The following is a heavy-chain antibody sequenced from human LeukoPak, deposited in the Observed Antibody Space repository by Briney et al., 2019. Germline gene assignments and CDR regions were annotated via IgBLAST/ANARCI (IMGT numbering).Heavy chain of an antibody. V-gene: IGHV1-18*01. CDR1: GYTFTSYG. CDR3: ARPFYGSGSYYSLPYFDY. CDR2: ISAYNGNT. Sequence: GASVKVSCKASGYTFTSYGISWVRQAPGQGLEWMGWISAYNGNTNYAQKPQGRVTMTTDTSTSTAYMELRSLRSDDTAVYYCARPFYGSGSYYSLPYFDYWGQGTLVTVSS. J-gene: IGHJ4*02. D-gene: IGHD3-10*01.